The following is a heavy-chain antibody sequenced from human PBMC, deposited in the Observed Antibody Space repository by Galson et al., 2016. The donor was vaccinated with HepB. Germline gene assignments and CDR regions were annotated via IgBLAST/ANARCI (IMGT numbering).Heavy chain of an antibody. J-gene: IGHJ4*02. CDR1: GFTFSGSA. D-gene: IGHD3-16*01. CDR2: IRSKPNSYAT. V-gene: IGHV3-73*01. CDR3: TRLGITYFDH. Sequence: SLRLSCAGSGFTFSGSAVHWVRQASGRGLEWLGRIRSKPNSYATAYAASVQGRFTISRDDSKNTAYLQMDSLKSEDTAVYYCTRLGITYFDHCGQGTLVTVSS.